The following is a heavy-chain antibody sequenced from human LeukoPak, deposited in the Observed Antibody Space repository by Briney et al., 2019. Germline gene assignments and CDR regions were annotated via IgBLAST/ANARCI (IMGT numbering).Heavy chain of an antibody. Sequence: AASVKVSCKVSGYTLTELSMHWVRQAPGKGLEWMGGFDPEDGETIYAQKFQGRVTMTEDTSTDTAYMELSSLRSEDTAVYYCASNLRFGELYRTLDYWGQGTLVTVSS. CDR3: ASNLRFGELYRTLDY. J-gene: IGHJ4*02. CDR1: GYTLTELS. CDR2: FDPEDGET. V-gene: IGHV1-24*01. D-gene: IGHD3-10*01.